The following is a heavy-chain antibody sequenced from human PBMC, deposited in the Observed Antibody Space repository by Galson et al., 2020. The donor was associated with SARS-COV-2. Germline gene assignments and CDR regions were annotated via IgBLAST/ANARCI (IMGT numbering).Heavy chain of an antibody. CDR1: GFPFSTSV. V-gene: IGHV3-23*01. D-gene: IGHD3-16*01. Sequence: GGSLRLSCAASGFPFSTSVMTWVRQAPGKGLEWVSSISASGDYTYYADSVKGRFIVSRDNSKNTLYLQMSSLRAEDTAVYNCARRTYGSYWGVGFDPWGQGTQVTVSS. CDR3: ARRTYGSYWGVGFDP. CDR2: ISASGDYT. J-gene: IGHJ5*02.